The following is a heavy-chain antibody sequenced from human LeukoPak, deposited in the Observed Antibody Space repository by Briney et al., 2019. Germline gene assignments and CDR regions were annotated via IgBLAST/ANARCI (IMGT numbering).Heavy chain of an antibody. J-gene: IGHJ4*02. CDR1: GFTFDDYA. Sequence: GGSLRLFCAASGFTFDDYAMHWVRQAPGKGLEWVSGISWNSGSIVYADSVKGRFTISRDNAKNSLYLQMNSLRAEDTALYYCAKAHRPYYYDSSGYPPPDYWGQGTLVTVSS. CDR3: AKAHRPYYYDSSGYPPPDY. V-gene: IGHV3-9*01. D-gene: IGHD3-22*01. CDR2: ISWNSGSI.